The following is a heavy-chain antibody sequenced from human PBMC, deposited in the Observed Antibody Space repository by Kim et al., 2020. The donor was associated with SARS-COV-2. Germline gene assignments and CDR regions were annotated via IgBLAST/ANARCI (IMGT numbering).Heavy chain of an antibody. V-gene: IGHV3-33*03. J-gene: IGHJ6*02. D-gene: IGHD3-22*01. CDR2: IWNDGSHK. CDR3: AKDIRLDSSGDFDL. Sequence: GGSLRLSCAASGFTFSSHAMHWVRQAPGKGLEWVALIWNDGSHKNYAESVKGRFTISRDNSNNRLYLEMSSLRAEDTAVYHCAKDIRLDSSGDFDLWGQGTKVTVS. CDR1: GFTFSSHA.